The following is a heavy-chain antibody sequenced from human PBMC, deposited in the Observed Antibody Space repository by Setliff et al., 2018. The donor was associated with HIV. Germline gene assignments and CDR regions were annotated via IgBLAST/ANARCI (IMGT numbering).Heavy chain of an antibody. D-gene: IGHD3-22*01. CDR1: GGSISSHY. J-gene: IGHJ3*02. CDR2: IYYSGST. Sequence: KTSETLSLTCTVSGGSISSHYWSWIRQPPGKGLEWIGSIYYSGSTNYNPSLKSRVTISVDTSKNQFSLKLSSVTAADTAVYYCARAYYDSSGYYWGAFDIWGQGTMVTVSS. CDR3: ARAYYDSSGYYWGAFDI. V-gene: IGHV4-59*11.